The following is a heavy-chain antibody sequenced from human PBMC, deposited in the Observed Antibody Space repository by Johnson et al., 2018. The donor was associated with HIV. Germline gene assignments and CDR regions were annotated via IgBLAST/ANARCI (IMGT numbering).Heavy chain of an antibody. V-gene: IGHV3-30*04. CDR1: GFTFSYYA. J-gene: IGHJ3*02. D-gene: IGHD6-13*01. CDR3: AKIGAAAGLKDAFDI. Sequence: QVQLVESGGGVVQPGRSLRLSCAASGFTFSYYAMHWVRQAPGKGLEWMAVISHDGSNRYYADSVKGRFTISRDNSKNTIYLQMDSLRAEDTALYYCAKIGAAAGLKDAFDIWGQGTLVTVSS. CDR2: ISHDGSNR.